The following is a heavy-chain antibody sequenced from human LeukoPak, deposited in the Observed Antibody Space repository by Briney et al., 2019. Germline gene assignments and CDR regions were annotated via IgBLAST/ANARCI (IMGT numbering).Heavy chain of an antibody. Sequence: SVKVSCKASGGTFSSYAISWVRQAPGQGLEWMGGIIPIFGTANYAQKFQGRVTITTDESTSTAYMELSSLRSEDTAVYYCARSGYSYGDFDYWGQGTLVTVS. CDR2: IIPIFGTA. V-gene: IGHV1-69*05. J-gene: IGHJ4*02. CDR3: ARSGYSYGDFDY. D-gene: IGHD5-18*01. CDR1: GGTFSSYA.